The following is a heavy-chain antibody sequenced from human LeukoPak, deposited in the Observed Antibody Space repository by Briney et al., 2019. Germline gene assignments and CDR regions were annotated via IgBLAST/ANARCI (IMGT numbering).Heavy chain of an antibody. CDR1: GFTFSSYA. D-gene: IGHD6-6*01. CDR2: IYSGGDT. J-gene: IGHJ6*02. Sequence: GGSLRLSCAASGFTFSSYAMSWVRQAPGKGLEWASVIYSGGDTYYADSVKGRFTISRDNSKNTLYLQMNSLRAEDTAVYYCARGGYSSSSGSYYYHYGLDVWGQGTTVTVSS. V-gene: IGHV3-66*01. CDR3: ARGGYSSSSGSYYYHYGLDV.